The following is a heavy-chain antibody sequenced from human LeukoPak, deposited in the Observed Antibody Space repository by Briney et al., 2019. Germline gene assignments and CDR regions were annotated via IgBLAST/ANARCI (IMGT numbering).Heavy chain of an antibody. CDR1: GGSISSGDYY. J-gene: IGHJ6*02. Sequence: KSSQTLSPTCTVSGGSISSGDYYWSWIRQPPGKGLEWIGYIYYSGSTYYNPSLKSRVTISVDTSKNQFSLKLSSVTAADTAVYYCARAGSGYQGDYYYGMDVWGQGTTVTVSS. CDR3: ARAGSGYQGDYYYGMDV. CDR2: IYYSGST. V-gene: IGHV4-30-4*01. D-gene: IGHD5-12*01.